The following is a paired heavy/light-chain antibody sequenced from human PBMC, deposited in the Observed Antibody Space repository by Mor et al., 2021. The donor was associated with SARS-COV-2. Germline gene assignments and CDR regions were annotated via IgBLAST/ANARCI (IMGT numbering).Light chain of an antibody. J-gene: IGLJ2*01. Sequence: SYVLTQPPSVSVAPGQTARITCGGSNIGSEDVHWYQQKPGQAPVLVVYDTSDRPSGIPERFSGSNSGNTATLTISRVEAGDEADYYCQVWNNNNDHFVFGGGTKLTVL. CDR3: QVWNNNNDHFV. CDR1: NIGSED. V-gene: IGLV3-21*02. CDR2: DTS.
Heavy chain of an antibody. D-gene: IGHD1-26*01. CDR2: ISGSSSII. V-gene: IGHV3-48*04. Sequence: EVQLVESGGGLVQPGGSLRLSCAASAFTFSSYSMNWVRQAPGKGLEWVSYISGSSSIIYYGDSVKGRFTISRDNAQNSLYLQMNSLRAEDTAVYYCAREKIVGPNRRTRGMDVWGQGTTVTVSS. CDR1: AFTFSSYS. CDR3: AREKIVGPNRRTRGMDV. J-gene: IGHJ6*02.